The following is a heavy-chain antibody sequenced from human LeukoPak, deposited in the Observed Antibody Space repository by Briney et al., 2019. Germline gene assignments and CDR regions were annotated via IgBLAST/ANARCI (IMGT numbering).Heavy chain of an antibody. D-gene: IGHD3-3*01. CDR2: IYYSGST. Sequence: SETLSLTCTVSGGSISSYYWSWIRQPPGKGLEWIGYIYYSGSTNYNPSLKSRVTISVDTSKNQFPLKLSSVTAADTAVYYCATSSRTDFWSGYGVDWFDPWGQGTLVTVSS. CDR1: GGSISSYY. CDR3: ATSSRTDFWSGYGVDWFDP. V-gene: IGHV4-59*01. J-gene: IGHJ5*02.